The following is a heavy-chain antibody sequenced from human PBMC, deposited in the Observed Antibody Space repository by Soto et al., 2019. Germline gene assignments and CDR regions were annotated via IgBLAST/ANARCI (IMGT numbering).Heavy chain of an antibody. CDR2: IRGSAGNA. Sequence: EVQLLESGGGLVQPGGSLRLACAGTGFTFSSYGMSWVRQAPGQGLEWVSTIRGSAGNANYADSVKGRFTISRDDSTNTVHLQMNSLRPDDTAVYYCAKHLWFGESVFDPWGQGTLVVVSS. D-gene: IGHD3-10*01. CDR3: AKHLWFGESVFDP. V-gene: IGHV3-23*01. CDR1: GFTFSSYG. J-gene: IGHJ5*02.